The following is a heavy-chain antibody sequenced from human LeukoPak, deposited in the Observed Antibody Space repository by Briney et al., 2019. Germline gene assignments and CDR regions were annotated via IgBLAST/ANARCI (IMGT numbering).Heavy chain of an antibody. CDR2: IIAIFGTP. J-gene: IGHJ4*02. Sequence: GASVKVSCKASGGTFNNYPFHWVRQAPGQGLAWMGGIIAIFGTPKYAQKFQGRLTITSAESTSATYMELSRLTSDDTAVYYCAGKDGCSQGGDYWGQGTLVTVSS. V-gene: IGHV1-69*13. CDR1: GGTFNNYP. CDR3: AGKDGCSQGGDY. D-gene: IGHD5-18*01.